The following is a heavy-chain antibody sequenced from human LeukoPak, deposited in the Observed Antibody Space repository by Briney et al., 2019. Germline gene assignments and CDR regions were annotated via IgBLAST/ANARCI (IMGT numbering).Heavy chain of an antibody. CDR3: AKNYYGSGSYYLYFDY. J-gene: IGHJ4*02. CDR2: IGGSGDST. D-gene: IGHD3-10*01. CDR1: GFAFSTYA. V-gene: IGHV3-23*01. Sequence: GGSLRLSCVASGFAFSTYAIRWVRRAPGKGLEWVSVIGGSGDSTYYADSVKGRFTISRDNSKNTLYLQMNSLRAEDTAVYYCAKNYYGSGSYYLYFDYWGQGTLVTVSS.